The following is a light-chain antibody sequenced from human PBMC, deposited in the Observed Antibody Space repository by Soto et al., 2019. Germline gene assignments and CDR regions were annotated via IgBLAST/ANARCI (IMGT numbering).Light chain of an antibody. CDR3: LQATPSPWT. J-gene: IGKJ1*01. Sequence: DIVVTQTPRSSPVALGQAASISCRSSQSLVHKDGNTYLSWFHPRPGQPPRLLRYKVSVRFSGVTDRFSGCGAGTDLTLTISKVENEDVGVYYCLQATPSPWTFGQGTKVEIK. V-gene: IGKV2-24*01. CDR2: KVS. CDR1: QSLVHKDGNTY.